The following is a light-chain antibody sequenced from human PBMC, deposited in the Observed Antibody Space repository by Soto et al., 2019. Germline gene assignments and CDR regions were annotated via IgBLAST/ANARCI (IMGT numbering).Light chain of an antibody. CDR3: QQFNRYSSWT. CDR1: QSISNL. V-gene: IGKV1-5*01. CDR2: DAS. Sequence: DIQMTQSPSTLSASVGYRVTIACRASQSISNLLAWYQQRPGKAPQLLIYDASTLLRGVPSRFSGSGFGTEFTLTISSLQPDDFATYYCQQFNRYSSWTFGQGTKV. J-gene: IGKJ1*01.